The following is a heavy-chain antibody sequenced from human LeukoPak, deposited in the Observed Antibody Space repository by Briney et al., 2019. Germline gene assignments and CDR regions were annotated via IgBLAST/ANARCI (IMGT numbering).Heavy chain of an antibody. J-gene: IGHJ3*02. D-gene: IGHD2-8*02. CDR2: ISWNTGGI. V-gene: IGHV3-9*03. CDR3: AKDEFVASAFTGAFDI. Sequence: GRSLRLSCAASGFTFDNYAMHWVRQAPGKGLEWVSGISWNTGGIGYADSVKGRFTISRDNAKNSLYLQMNSLRAEDMALYYCAKDEFVASAFTGAFDIWGLGTMVTVSS. CDR1: GFTFDNYA.